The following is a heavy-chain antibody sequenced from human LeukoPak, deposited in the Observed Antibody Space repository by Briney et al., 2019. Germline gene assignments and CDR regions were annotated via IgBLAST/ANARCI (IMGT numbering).Heavy chain of an antibody. J-gene: IGHJ5*02. D-gene: IGHD2-2*01. CDR3: ARDQTSPREYCSSTSCRANWFDP. CDR1: GGSTSSSSYY. Sequence: SETLSLTCTVSGGSTSSSSYYWGWIRQPPGKGLEWIGYIYHSGSTYYNPSLKSRVTISVDRSKNQFSLKLSSVTAADTAVYYCARDQTSPREYCSSTSCRANWFDPWGQGTLVTVSS. V-gene: IGHV4-39*07. CDR2: IYHSGST.